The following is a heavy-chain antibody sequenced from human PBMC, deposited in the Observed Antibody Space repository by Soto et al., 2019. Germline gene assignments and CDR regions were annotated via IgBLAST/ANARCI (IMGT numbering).Heavy chain of an antibody. D-gene: IGHD6-19*01. CDR3: ARDQNQKQWLAYYYYGMDV. Sequence: GASVKVSCKASGGTFSSYTISWVRQAPGQGLEWMGRIIPILGIANYAQKLQGRVTMTTDTSTSTAYMELRSLRSDDTAVYYCARDQNQKQWLAYYYYGMDVWGQGTTVTVSS. V-gene: IGHV1-69*04. CDR2: IIPILGIA. CDR1: GGTFSSYT. J-gene: IGHJ6*02.